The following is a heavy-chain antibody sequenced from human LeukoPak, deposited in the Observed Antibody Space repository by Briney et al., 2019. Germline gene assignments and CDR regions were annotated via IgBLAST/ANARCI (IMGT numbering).Heavy chain of an antibody. CDR3: ARVRPRVGSEYYFDY. D-gene: IGHD1-26*01. Sequence: GGSLRLSCAASGFTVSSNYMSWVRQAPGKGLEWVSVIYSGGSTYYADSVKGRFTISRDNSKNTLHLQMNSLRAEDTAVYYCARVRPRVGSEYYFDYWGHGTLVTVYS. V-gene: IGHV3-53*01. CDR2: IYSGGST. CDR1: GFTVSSNY. J-gene: IGHJ4*01.